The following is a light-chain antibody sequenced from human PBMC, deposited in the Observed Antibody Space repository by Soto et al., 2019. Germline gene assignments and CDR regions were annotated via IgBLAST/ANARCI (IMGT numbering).Light chain of an antibody. CDR1: ERINTY. Sequence: DIQMTQSPSSVSASVGDRVTITCRASERINTYLAWYQQQPGKAPKLLIYGASTRATGIPARFSGSGSGTEFTLTISSLQSEDFAVYYCQQYNNWPPYTFGQGTKLEIK. CDR2: GAS. V-gene: IGKV1-12*01. CDR3: QQYNNWPPYT. J-gene: IGKJ2*01.